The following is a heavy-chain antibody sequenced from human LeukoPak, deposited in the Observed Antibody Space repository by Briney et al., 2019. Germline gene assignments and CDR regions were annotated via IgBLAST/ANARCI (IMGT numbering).Heavy chain of an antibody. Sequence: SETLSLTCTVSGGSISSYYWSWIRQPPGKGLEWIGYIYYSGSTNYNPSLKSRVTISVDTSKNQFSLKLSSVTAADTAVYYCARDKGGSAFDYWGQGTLVTVSS. J-gene: IGHJ4*02. D-gene: IGHD1-26*01. V-gene: IGHV4-59*01. CDR2: IYYSGST. CDR1: GGSISSYY. CDR3: ARDKGGSAFDY.